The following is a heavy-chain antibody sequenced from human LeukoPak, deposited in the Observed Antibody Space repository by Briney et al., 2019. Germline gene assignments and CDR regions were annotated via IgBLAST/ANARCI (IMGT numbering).Heavy chain of an antibody. D-gene: IGHD5-18*01. Sequence: PGGSLRLSCAASGLIFSDHHMDWVRQAPGKGLEWVGRIRKKTDSYTTEYAASVRGRFTISRDDSLLYLQMSSLKTEDTAVYYCARGLGYPSGTDLFDYWGQGTLVTVSS. CDR2: IRKKTDSYTT. CDR1: GLIFSDHH. J-gene: IGHJ4*02. CDR3: ARGLGYPSGTDLFDY. V-gene: IGHV3-72*01.